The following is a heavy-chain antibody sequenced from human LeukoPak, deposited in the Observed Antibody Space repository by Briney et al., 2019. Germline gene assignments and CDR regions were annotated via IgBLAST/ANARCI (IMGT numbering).Heavy chain of an antibody. CDR1: GFTFSSYA. D-gene: IGHD6-6*01. Sequence: GGSLRLSCAASGFTFSSYAMSWVRQAPGKGLEWVSVVTGSGGNTYYADSVKGRFTISRDNSESTLSLQMNSLRAEDTAVYYCAKEYSGSRGYFYGMDVWGQGTTVTVSS. CDR2: VTGSGGNT. V-gene: IGHV3-23*01. CDR3: AKEYSGSRGYFYGMDV. J-gene: IGHJ6*02.